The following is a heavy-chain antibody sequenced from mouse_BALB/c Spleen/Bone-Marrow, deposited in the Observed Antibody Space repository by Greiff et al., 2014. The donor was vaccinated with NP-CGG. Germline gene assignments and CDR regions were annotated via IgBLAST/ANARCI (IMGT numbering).Heavy chain of an antibody. Sequence: QVQLQQSGAELARPGASVKMSCKASGYTFTTYTMHWVQQRPGQGLEWVGYINPSTGFTNYNQIFKDKATLAADKSSSTAYMRLSSLTSEDSAVYYCARGGFLLRSLALDYWGQGTSVTVSS. CDR3: ARGGFLLRSLALDY. D-gene: IGHD1-1*01. CDR1: GYTFTTYT. CDR2: INPSTGFT. V-gene: IGHV1-4*01. J-gene: IGHJ4*01.